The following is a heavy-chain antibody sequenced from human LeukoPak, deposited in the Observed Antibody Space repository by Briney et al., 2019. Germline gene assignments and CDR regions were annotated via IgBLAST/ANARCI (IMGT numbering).Heavy chain of an antibody. Sequence: SETLSLTCTVSDGSISSSNYYWGWIRQPPGKGLEWIGSIYYSGSTRYNPSLKSRVTVSVDTSKNQFSLKLRSVTAADTAVYYCARQPYGTCGDCYQPYYFDYWGQGTLVSVSS. J-gene: IGHJ4*02. CDR3: ARQPYGTCGDCYQPYYFDY. D-gene: IGHD2-21*02. CDR1: DGSISSSNYY. V-gene: IGHV4-39*01. CDR2: IYYSGST.